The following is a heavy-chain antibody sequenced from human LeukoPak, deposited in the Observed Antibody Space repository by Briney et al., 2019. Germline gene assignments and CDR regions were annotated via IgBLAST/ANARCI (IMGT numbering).Heavy chain of an antibody. Sequence: SETLSLTCAVSGGSISSNNWWGWVRQPPGKGLEWIGEIYHSGSPNYNPSLKSRVTISVDKSRNHFSLNLSSVTAADTAVYYCARSDYDYVWGSYRYTGRPPFDYWGQGTLVTVSS. V-gene: IGHV4-4*02. CDR2: IYHSGSP. J-gene: IGHJ4*02. CDR3: ARSDYDYVWGSYRYTGRPPFDY. D-gene: IGHD3-16*02. CDR1: GGSISSNNW.